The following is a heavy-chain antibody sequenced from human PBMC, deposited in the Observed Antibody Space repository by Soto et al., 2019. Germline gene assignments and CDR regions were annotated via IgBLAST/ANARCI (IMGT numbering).Heavy chain of an antibody. CDR1: GYTFTNHG. V-gene: IGHV1-18*01. D-gene: IGHD6-13*01. Sequence: ASVKVSCKASGYTFTNHGISWLRQAPGEGLEWMGWISPYNGDTNNAQKFQGRVTMTTDTPTNTGFMELTRLTSDDTAVYYCARGGISSSEGLDYWGQGTLVTVSS. CDR3: ARGGISSSEGLDY. J-gene: IGHJ4*02. CDR2: ISPYNGDT.